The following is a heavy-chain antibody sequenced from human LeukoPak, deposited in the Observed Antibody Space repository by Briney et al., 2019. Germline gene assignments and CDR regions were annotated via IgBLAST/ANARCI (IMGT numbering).Heavy chain of an antibody. CDR1: GGSISSQY. J-gene: IGHJ3*02. Sequence: PSETLSLTCTVSGGSISSQYWSWIRQPPGKGLEWIGYIYYSGSTYYNPSLKSRVTISVDTSKNQFSLKLSSVTAADTAVYYCARAEAIDAFDIWGQGTMVTVSS. CDR3: ARAEAIDAFDI. D-gene: IGHD2-2*02. CDR2: IYYSGST. V-gene: IGHV4-30-4*01.